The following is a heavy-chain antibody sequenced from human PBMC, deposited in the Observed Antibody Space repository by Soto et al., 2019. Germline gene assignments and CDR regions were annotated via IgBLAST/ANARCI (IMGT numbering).Heavy chain of an antibody. CDR2: IYWDDDK. CDR3: AHSLIPNWGSRGAFDY. D-gene: IGHD7-27*01. J-gene: IGHJ4*02. V-gene: IGHV2-5*02. Sequence: QITLKESGPTLGKPTQTLTLTCTSSGLSLSTSGVRVGWIRQPPGKALEGLALIYWDDDKRYSPSLKSRLTITKDTSKNQVVLTMTNMDPVDTATYYCAHSLIPNWGSRGAFDYWGQGTLVTVSS. CDR1: GLSLSTSGVR.